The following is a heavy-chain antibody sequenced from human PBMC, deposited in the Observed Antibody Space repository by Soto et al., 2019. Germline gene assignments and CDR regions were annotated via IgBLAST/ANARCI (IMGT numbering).Heavy chain of an antibody. D-gene: IGHD2-21*02. J-gene: IGHJ6*02. CDR1: GYIFTSYW. V-gene: IGHV5-51*01. Sequence: GESLKISCKGSGYIFTSYWIGWVRQMPGKGLEWMGIIYPGDSDTRYSPSFQGQVTISADKSISTAYLQWSSLKASDTAMYYCARQGVTPTAYYYYGMDVWGQGTTVTVSS. CDR2: IYPGDSDT. CDR3: ARQGVTPTAYYYYGMDV.